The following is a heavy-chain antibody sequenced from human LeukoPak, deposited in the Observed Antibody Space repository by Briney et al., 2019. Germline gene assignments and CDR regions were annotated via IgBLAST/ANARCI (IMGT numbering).Heavy chain of an antibody. V-gene: IGHV4-39*01. J-gene: IGHJ6*02. CDR1: GDSISSTISY. CDR3: ARHKIEGMGHTSSSWSSYYYYGMDV. CDR2: TYYSGST. Sequence: ESSETLSLTCTVSGDSISSTISYWGWIRQPPGKGLEWIGSTYYSGSTYYNPSLKSRVTISVDTSKNQFSLKLSSVTAADTAVYYCARHKIEGMGHTSSSWSSYYYYGMDVWGQGTTVTVSS. D-gene: IGHD6-13*01.